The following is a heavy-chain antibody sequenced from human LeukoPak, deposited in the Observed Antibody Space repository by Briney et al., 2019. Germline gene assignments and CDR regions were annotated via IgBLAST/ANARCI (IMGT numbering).Heavy chain of an antibody. J-gene: IGHJ4*02. CDR2: INHSGST. D-gene: IGHD3-3*02. Sequence: GSLRLSCAASGFTFSNYAMTWVRQAPGKGLEWIGEINHSGSTNYNPSLKSRVTISVDTSKNQFSLKLSSVTAADTAVYYCARGRSIFGVVIRPQPFDYWGQGTLVTVSS. CDR3: ARGRSIFGVVIRPQPFDY. V-gene: IGHV4-34*01. CDR1: GFTFSNYA.